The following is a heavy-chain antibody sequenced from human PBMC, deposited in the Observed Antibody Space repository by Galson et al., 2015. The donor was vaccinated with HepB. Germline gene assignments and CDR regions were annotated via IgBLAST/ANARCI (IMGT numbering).Heavy chain of an antibody. D-gene: IGHD1-26*01. J-gene: IGHJ4*02. CDR2: IKPDGSGE. V-gene: IGHV3-7*01. CDR1: GFSFSNSW. CDR3: VSTSRRSSIDY. Sequence: SLRLSCAASGFSFSNSWMMWFRQAPGKGLEWVAAIKPDGSGEWYVDPVRGRFTISRDNAKNSLYLQVNSLRAEDTALYYCVSTSRRSSIDYWGQGTLVAVSS.